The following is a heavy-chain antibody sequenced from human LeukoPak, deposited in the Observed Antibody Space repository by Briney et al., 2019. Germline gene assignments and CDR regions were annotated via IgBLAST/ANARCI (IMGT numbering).Heavy chain of an antibody. J-gene: IGHJ4*02. D-gene: IGHD4-11*01. Sequence: GGSLRLSCAASGFTFSSYGMHWVRQAPGKGLEWVSGLSASGGLTYYSDSVKGRFTISRDNSKNTLYLQMNSLRADDTAVYYCAKGGSSYSEMDYWGQGTLVTVSS. CDR1: GFTFSSYG. V-gene: IGHV3-23*01. CDR2: LSASGGLT. CDR3: AKGGSSYSEMDY.